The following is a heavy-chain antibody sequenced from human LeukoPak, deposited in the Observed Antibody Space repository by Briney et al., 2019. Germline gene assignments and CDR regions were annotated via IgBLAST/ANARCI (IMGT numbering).Heavy chain of an antibody. CDR1: GGSISSYY. CDR2: ISTSGST. V-gene: IGHV4-4*07. J-gene: IGHJ6*03. CDR3: ARDKVAVSTYYYYYMDV. D-gene: IGHD6-19*01. Sequence: SETLSLTCIVSGGSISSYYWSWIRQPAGKVLEWIGHISTSGSTKYNPSLKSRVTMSVDTSKNQFSLKLSSVTAADTAVYYCARDKVAVSTYYYYYMDVWGKGTTVTLSS.